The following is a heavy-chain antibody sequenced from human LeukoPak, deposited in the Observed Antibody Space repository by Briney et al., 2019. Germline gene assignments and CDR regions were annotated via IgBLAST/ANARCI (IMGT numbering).Heavy chain of an antibody. V-gene: IGHV3-7*01. J-gene: IGHJ4*02. Sequence: GGSLRLSCAVSGFTFSDYWMRWVRQAPGKGLEWVANIKPTGREEFYVDSVKGRFTMSRDNAKTSLYLQMNGLRVEDTAVYYCARGGYSRGYFDYWGQGTLVTVSS. CDR3: ARGGYSRGYFDY. CDR2: IKPTGREE. D-gene: IGHD5-18*01. CDR1: GFTFSDYW.